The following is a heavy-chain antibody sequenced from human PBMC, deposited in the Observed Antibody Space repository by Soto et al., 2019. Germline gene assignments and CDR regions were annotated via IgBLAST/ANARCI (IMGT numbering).Heavy chain of an antibody. CDR1: GFPFSTYA. V-gene: IGHV3-30-3*01. CDR3: ARDAPGTPRQYYAMDV. Sequence: GGSLSLSCAASGFPFSTYAMHWVRQAPGKGLEWVAVISYDGTNNSYADSVKGRFTISRDNSKNTLYLQMNSVRPEDTAVYFCARDAPGTPRQYYAMDVWGQGTTVTVSS. J-gene: IGHJ6*02. D-gene: IGHD1-1*01. CDR2: ISYDGTNN.